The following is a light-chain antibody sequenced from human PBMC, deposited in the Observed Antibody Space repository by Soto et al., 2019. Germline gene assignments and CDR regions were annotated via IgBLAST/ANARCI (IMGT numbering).Light chain of an antibody. Sequence: EIVMTQSPATLSVSPGERATLSCRASESVSSNLAWYQQKPGQAPRLLIYGASTRATGIPARFSGSGSGTEFTLNISSLQSEDFAVYYCQQYDNWPPVYTFGQGTSLEIK. CDR1: ESVSSN. J-gene: IGKJ2*01. CDR3: QQYDNWPPVYT. CDR2: GAS. V-gene: IGKV3-15*01.